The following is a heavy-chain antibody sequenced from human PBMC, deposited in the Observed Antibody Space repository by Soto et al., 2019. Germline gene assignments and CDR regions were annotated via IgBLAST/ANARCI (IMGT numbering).Heavy chain of an antibody. J-gene: IGHJ6*03. CDR3: ARVEGEWLRLPYYYYYMDV. V-gene: IGHV1-18*01. CDR1: GYTFTSDG. Sequence: GASVKVSCKASGYTFTSDGISWVRQAPGQGREWMGWSSTYNGNTNYAQNLQGRVTMTTETSTSTAYMELRSLRSDDTAVYYCARVEGEWLRLPYYYYYMDVWGKGTPVPVSS. D-gene: IGHD5-12*01. CDR2: SSTYNGNT.